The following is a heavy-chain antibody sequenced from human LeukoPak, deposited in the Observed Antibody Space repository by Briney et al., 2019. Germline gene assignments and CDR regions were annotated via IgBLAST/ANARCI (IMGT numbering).Heavy chain of an antibody. J-gene: IGHJ3*02. CDR3: AHHGGGTIRIAAFDI. Sequence: PGGSLRLSCAASGFTFSSYAMNWVRQAPGKGLEWVSTISNSGESTYYADSVKGRFTISRDNSKNTLFLQMNSLRAEDTAIYYCAHHGGGTIRIAAFDIWGQGTMVTVSS. V-gene: IGHV3-23*01. D-gene: IGHD3-3*01. CDR2: ISNSGEST. CDR1: GFTFSSYA.